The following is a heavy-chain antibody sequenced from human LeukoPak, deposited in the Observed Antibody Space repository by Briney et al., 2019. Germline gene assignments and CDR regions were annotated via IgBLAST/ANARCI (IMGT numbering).Heavy chain of an antibody. CDR3: AKGLRTGVGPYMGYHYYMDV. Sequence: GGSLRLSCVGSGFTFRRYAMNWARQAPGKGLKWVSTINDNGDGTYYADSVKGRFTISRDNSYNTVSLQMNSLRDEDTGVYYCAKGLRTGVGPYMGYHYYMDVWGKGATVTVSS. CDR2: INDNGDGT. D-gene: IGHD3-16*01. J-gene: IGHJ6*03. V-gene: IGHV3-23*01. CDR1: GFTFRRYA.